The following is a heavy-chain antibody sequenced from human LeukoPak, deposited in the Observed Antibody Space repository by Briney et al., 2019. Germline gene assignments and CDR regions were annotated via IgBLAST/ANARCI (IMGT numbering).Heavy chain of an antibody. CDR1: GYSISSGYY. CDR3: ASRWGKTSSSSWYVY. D-gene: IGHD6-13*01. Sequence: SETLSLTCAVSGYSISSGYYWGWIRQPPGKGLEWIGSIYHSGSTYYNPSLRSRVTISVDTSQNQFSLKLSSVTAADTAVYYCASRWGKTSSSSWYVYWGQGTLVTVSS. J-gene: IGHJ4*02. CDR2: IYHSGST. V-gene: IGHV4-38-2*01.